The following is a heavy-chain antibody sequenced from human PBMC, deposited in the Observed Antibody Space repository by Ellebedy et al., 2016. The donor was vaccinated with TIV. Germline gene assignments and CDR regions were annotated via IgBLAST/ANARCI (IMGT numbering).Heavy chain of an antibody. CDR2: SVVGSGNT. Sequence: AASVKVSCKASGFTFTSSAMQWVRQARGQRLEWIGWSVVGSGNTNYAQKFQERVTITRDMSTSTAYMELSSLRSEDTAVYYCAAALSGYSYGFDYWGQGTLVTVSS. V-gene: IGHV1-58*02. CDR1: GFTFTSSA. D-gene: IGHD5-18*01. CDR3: AAALSGYSYGFDY. J-gene: IGHJ4*02.